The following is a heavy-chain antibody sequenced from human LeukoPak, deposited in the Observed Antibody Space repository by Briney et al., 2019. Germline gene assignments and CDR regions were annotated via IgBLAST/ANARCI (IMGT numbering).Heavy chain of an antibody. J-gene: IGHJ4*02. Sequence: GGSLRLSCAASGFTFNTYDMSWVRQAPGKGLEWVSVISPSGNVAYYADSVKGRFTISRDNSKNTAFLQMSSLRDEDTAVYHCAKGSWLDDYWGQGTPVIVSS. CDR2: ISPSGNVA. V-gene: IGHV3-23*05. CDR3: AKGSWLDDY. D-gene: IGHD6-19*01. CDR1: GFTFNTYD.